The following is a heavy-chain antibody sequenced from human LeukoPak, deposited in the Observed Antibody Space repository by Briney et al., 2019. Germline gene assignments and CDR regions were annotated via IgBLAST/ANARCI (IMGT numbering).Heavy chain of an antibody. CDR1: GFTFNTFA. V-gene: IGHV3-23*01. Sequence: GGSLRLSCVASGFTFNTFAFSWVRQAPGKGLEWVASISDNTQYADSVKGRFTISRDNSKNTLYLQMNSLRAEDTAVHYCAKDYRYCSSSNCYGDDAFDIWGQGTMVTVSS. J-gene: IGHJ3*02. CDR3: AKDYRYCSSSNCYGDDAFDI. CDR2: ISDNT. D-gene: IGHD2-2*01.